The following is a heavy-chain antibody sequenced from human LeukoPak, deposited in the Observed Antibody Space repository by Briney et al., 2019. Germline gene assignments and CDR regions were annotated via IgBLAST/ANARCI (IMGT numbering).Heavy chain of an antibody. CDR3: ARDSYCSSTSCYNSDYYYYMDV. J-gene: IGHJ6*03. CDR1: GGSISSYY. CDR2: IYTSGST. D-gene: IGHD2-2*02. V-gene: IGHV4-4*07. Sequence: SETLSLTCTVSGGSISSYYWSWIRQPAGKGLEWIGRIYTSGSTNYNPSLKSRVTMSVDTSKNQFSLKLSSVTAADTAVYYCARDSYCSSTSCYNSDYYYYMDVWGKGTTVTVSS.